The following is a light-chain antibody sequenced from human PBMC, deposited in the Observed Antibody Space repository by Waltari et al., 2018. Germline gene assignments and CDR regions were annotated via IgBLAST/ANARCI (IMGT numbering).Light chain of an antibody. CDR1: QSVSSRY. Sequence: EIVLTQSPGTLSMSPGERATLSCRASQSVSSRYLAWYQQKPGPAPRLLSYGTSSRATGISDRFRGSGSGTDFTLTISRLEPEDFAVYYCQQYASSRTFGQGTKLEIK. CDR3: QQYASSRT. V-gene: IGKV3-20*01. J-gene: IGKJ2*01. CDR2: GTS.